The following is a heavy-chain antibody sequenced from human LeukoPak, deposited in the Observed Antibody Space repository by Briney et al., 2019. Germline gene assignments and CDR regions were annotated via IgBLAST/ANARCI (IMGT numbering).Heavy chain of an antibody. D-gene: IGHD3-9*01. CDR3: ARPLHYDILTVDY. J-gene: IGHJ4*02. CDR1: GFTFSSYW. CDR2: IKQDGSEK. V-gene: IGHV3-7*01. Sequence: PGGSLRLSCAAYGFTFSSYWMSWVRQAPGKGLEWVANIKQDGSEKYYVDSVKGRFTISRDNAKNSLYLQMNSLRAEDTAVYYCARPLHYDILTVDYWGQGTLVTVSS.